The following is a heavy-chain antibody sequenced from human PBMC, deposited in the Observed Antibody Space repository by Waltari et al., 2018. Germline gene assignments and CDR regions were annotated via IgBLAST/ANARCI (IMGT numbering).Heavy chain of an antibody. CDR2: INHRGST. D-gene: IGHD2-15*01. J-gene: IGHJ6*03. CDR1: GGSFSGYS. V-gene: IGHV4-34*01. Sequence: QVQLQQWGAGLLKPSETLSLTCAVYGGSFSGYSWRWIRHPPGQGLAWIGEINHRGSTNYNPSLKSRVTISVDTSKNQFSLKRSSVTAADTAVYYCARGGGGGAPLIRHYYYYYYMDVWGKGTTVTVSS. CDR3: ARGGGGGAPLIRHYYYYYYMDV.